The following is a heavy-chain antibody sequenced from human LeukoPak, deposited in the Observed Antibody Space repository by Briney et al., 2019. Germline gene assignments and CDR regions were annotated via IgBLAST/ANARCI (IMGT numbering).Heavy chain of an antibody. V-gene: IGHV3-21*01. CDR3: VRWRLDTRGQGLDY. CDR2: ISSTSTYL. CDR1: GFTFPTNS. Sequence: GGPVRLSCAAFGFTFPTNSMHWVRQAPGKALEGVSSISSTSTYLYSADSVKGRFTISTDNAKNPLYLQMNSLRAEDTAVYYCVRWRLDTRGQGLDYLGEGALVTVSA. J-gene: IGHJ4*02. D-gene: IGHD5-18*01.